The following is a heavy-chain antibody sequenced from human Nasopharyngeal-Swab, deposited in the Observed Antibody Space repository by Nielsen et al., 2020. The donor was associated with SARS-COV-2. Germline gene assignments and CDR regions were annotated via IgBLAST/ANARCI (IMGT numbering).Heavy chain of an antibody. Sequence: VRQAPGKGLEWVSSISSSSSYIYYADSVKGRFTISRDSAKNSLYLQMNSLRAEDTAVYYCARDRSNWGSYYYYYGMDVWGQGTTVTVSS. V-gene: IGHV3-21*01. D-gene: IGHD7-27*01. CDR3: ARDRSNWGSYYYYYGMDV. J-gene: IGHJ6*02. CDR2: ISSSSSYI.